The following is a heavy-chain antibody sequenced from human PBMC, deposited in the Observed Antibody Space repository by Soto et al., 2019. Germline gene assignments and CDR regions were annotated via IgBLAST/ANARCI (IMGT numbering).Heavy chain of an antibody. J-gene: IGHJ6*02. V-gene: IGHV4-59*01. CDR2: IYYSGST. CDR3: ARELRSKTPTGYYYYDGMDV. Sequence: PSETLSLTCTVSGGSISSYYWSWIRQPPGKGLEWIGYIYYSGSTNYNPSLKSRVTISVDTSKNQFSLKLSSVTAADTAVYYCARELRSKTPTGYYYYDGMDVWGQGTTVTVS. CDR1: GGSISSYY. D-gene: IGHD5-12*01.